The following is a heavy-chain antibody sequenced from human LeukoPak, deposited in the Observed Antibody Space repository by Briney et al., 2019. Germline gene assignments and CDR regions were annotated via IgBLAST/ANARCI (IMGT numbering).Heavy chain of an antibody. CDR2: ISYDGNNK. J-gene: IGHJ4*02. CDR1: GFTFSSYG. CDR3: ARDGDRSSGWYGRTYYFDY. D-gene: IGHD6-19*01. Sequence: QSGRSLRLSCAAAGFTFSSYGMHWVRQAPGKGLEWVAVISYDGNNKYYADSVKGRFTISRDNSKNTLYLQMNSLRAEDTAVYYCARDGDRSSGWYGRTYYFDYWGQGTLVTVSS. V-gene: IGHV3-30*03.